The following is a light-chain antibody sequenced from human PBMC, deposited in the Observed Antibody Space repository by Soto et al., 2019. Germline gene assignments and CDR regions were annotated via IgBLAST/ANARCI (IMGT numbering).Light chain of an antibody. Sequence: EIVLTQSPATLSLSAGERATLSCRASQSVGTYLAWYQQKPGQAPRLLIYDASHRATGIPVRFSGSGSGTDFTLTISSLEPEDSAVYFCQQRGSWSITFGQGTRLEIK. CDR1: QSVGTY. CDR2: DAS. J-gene: IGKJ5*01. CDR3: QQRGSWSIT. V-gene: IGKV3-11*01.